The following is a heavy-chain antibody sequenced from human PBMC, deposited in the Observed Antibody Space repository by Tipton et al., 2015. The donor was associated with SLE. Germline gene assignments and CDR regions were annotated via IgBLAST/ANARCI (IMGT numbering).Heavy chain of an antibody. CDR1: GFTFSSYA. V-gene: IGHV3-30*04. D-gene: IGHD1-26*01. CDR3: AKGSMDSGSSLDY. Sequence: SLRLSCAASGFTFSSYAMHWVRQAPGKGLEWGAVISYDGSNKYHADTVKGRFTISRDNSKNTLYLQMNSLRAEDTAVYYCAKGSMDSGSSLDYWGQGTLVTVSS. CDR2: ISYDGSNK. J-gene: IGHJ4*02.